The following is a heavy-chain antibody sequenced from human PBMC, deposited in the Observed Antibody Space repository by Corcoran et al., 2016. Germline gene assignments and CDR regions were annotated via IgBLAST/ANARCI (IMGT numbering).Heavy chain of an antibody. D-gene: IGHD3-10*01. CDR3: ARMCLGSGHCPWYFDL. J-gene: IGHJ2*01. Sequence: QLQLQESGPGLVKPSETLSLTCTVSGGSISSSSSFWGCIRQSPGKGLEWIGNIYQTVSTKYNPSLKSRVTISVDTSKNQLSLKLNSVTAADTARYYGARMCLGSGHCPWYFDLWGRGTLVTVS. V-gene: IGHV4-39*07. CDR1: GGSISSSSSF. CDR2: IYQTVST.